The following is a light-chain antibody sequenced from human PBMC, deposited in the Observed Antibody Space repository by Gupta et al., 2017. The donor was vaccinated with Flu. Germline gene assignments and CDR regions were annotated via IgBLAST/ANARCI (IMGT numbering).Light chain of an antibody. Sequence: AALSCRASQSVGGTYLAWYQQKPGQAPRLLIYSVSSRAIGTPDRFSGSGSGTDFTLTISRLEPEDFAVYYCQQYESSSPPLTFGGGTKVDIK. V-gene: IGKV3-20*01. CDR3: QQYESSSPPLT. CDR2: SVS. J-gene: IGKJ4*01. CDR1: QSVGGTY.